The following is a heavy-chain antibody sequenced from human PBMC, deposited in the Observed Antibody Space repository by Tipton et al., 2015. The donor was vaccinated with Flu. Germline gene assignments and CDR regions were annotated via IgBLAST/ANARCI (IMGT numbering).Heavy chain of an antibody. CDR3: ARGLASAYHLQTAWFAP. CDR1: GGSISSYY. V-gene: IGHV4-59*01. CDR2: IYYSGST. Sequence: TLSLTCTVSGGSISSYYWSWIRQPPGKGLEWIGYIYYSGSTNYNPSLKSRVTISVDTSKNQFSLKLSSVTAADTAVYYCARGLASAYHLQTAWFAPWGQGTLVTVSS. D-gene: IGHD6-13*01. J-gene: IGHJ5*02.